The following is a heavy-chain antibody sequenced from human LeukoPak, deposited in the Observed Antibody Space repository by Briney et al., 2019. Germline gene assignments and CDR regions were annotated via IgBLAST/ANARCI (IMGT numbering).Heavy chain of an antibody. CDR1: GFTFSSYS. V-gene: IGHV3-21*01. CDR3: ARADYDILTGYSYFDY. D-gene: IGHD3-9*01. CDR2: ISSSSSYI. Sequence: GGSLRLSCAASGFTFSSYSMNWVRQAPGKGLEWVSSISSSSSYIYYADSVKGRFTISRDNAKNSLYLQMNSLRAEDTAVYYCARADYDILTGYSYFDYWGQGTLVTVSS. J-gene: IGHJ4*02.